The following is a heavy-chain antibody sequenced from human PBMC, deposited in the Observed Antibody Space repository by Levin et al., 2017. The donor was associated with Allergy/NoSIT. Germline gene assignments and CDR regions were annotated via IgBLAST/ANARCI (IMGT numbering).Heavy chain of an antibody. V-gene: IGHV3-30*18. CDR1: GFTFSMYG. CDR2: ISHNGAYK. CDR3: ANIAVAGTRGYGMDV. J-gene: IGHJ6*02. Sequence: AGESLKISCAASGFTFSMYGMHWVRQAPGKGLEWVAVISHNGAYKYYADSVKGRFTISRDNSKNTLYLQMNSLRAEDTAVYYCANIAVAGTRGYGMDVWGQGTTVTVSS. D-gene: IGHD6-13*01.